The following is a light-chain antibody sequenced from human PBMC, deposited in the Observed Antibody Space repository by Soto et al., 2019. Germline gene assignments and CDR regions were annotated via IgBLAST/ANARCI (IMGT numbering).Light chain of an antibody. CDR3: CSYAGSYTYV. CDR1: SSDVGDYNY. CDR2: DVS. Sequence: QSVLTQPRSVSGSPGQSVTISCTGTSSDVGDYNYVSWYQQHPGKAPKLMIYDVSKWPSGVPDRFSGSKSGNTASLTISGLQADDEADYYCCSYAGSYTYVFGTGTKLTVL. J-gene: IGLJ1*01. V-gene: IGLV2-11*01.